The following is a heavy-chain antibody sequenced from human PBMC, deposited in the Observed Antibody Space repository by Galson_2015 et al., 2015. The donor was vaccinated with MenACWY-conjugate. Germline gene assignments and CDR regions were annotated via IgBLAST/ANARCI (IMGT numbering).Heavy chain of an antibody. CDR1: GFTFSSYR. D-gene: IGHD6-13*01. J-gene: IGHJ1*01. Sequence: SLRLSCAASGFTFSSYRMNWVRQAPGKGLEWVSYISGSSSTIVYADSVKGRFTISRDNAKNSLYLQMNSLRAEDTAVYYCASRESSSWYRQYFQHWGQGTLVTVSS. CDR3: ASRESSSWYRQYFQH. CDR2: ISGSSSTI. V-gene: IGHV3-48*01.